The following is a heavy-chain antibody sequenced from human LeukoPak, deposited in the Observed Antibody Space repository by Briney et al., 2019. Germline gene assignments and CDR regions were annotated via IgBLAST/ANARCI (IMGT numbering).Heavy chain of an antibody. J-gene: IGHJ4*02. CDR2: ISYDASKK. D-gene: IGHD1-26*01. CDR3: AKDGGSGSYALDY. V-gene: IGHV3-30*02. CDR1: GFTFSSYG. Sequence: PGGSLRLSCAASGFTFSSYGVHWVRQAPGKGLEWVAYISYDASKKYYADSVKGRFTISRDNSKNTLYLQMNILRAEDTAVYYCAKDGGSGSYALDYWGQGTLVTVSS.